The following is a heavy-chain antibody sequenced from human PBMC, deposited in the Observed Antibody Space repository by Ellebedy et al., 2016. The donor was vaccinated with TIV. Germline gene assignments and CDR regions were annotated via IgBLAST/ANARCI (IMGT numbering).Heavy chain of an antibody. D-gene: IGHD3-22*01. CDR1: GFTFSSYG. V-gene: IGHV3-33*01. Sequence: GESLKISCAASGFTFSSYGMHWVRQAPGKGLEWVAVIWYDGSNKYYADSVKGRFTISRDNSKNTLYLQMNSPRAEDTAVYYCARDASEAYYYDSSPSGNFDYWGQGTLVTVSS. CDR2: IWYDGSNK. CDR3: ARDASEAYYYDSSPSGNFDY. J-gene: IGHJ4*02.